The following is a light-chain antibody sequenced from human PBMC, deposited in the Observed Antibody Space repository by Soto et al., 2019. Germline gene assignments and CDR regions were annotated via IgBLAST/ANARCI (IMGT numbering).Light chain of an antibody. Sequence: IQVTQAPSTLSASVGDSVTIPGRASQSISSWLDWYQQKPRKATKLLIYKASSLESGVPSRLSGSGSGTEFTLTISSLQHDDFATYYCQQYNSSSITFGQGTRLEI. CDR2: KAS. V-gene: IGKV1-5*03. J-gene: IGKJ5*01. CDR3: QQYNSSSIT. CDR1: QSISSW.